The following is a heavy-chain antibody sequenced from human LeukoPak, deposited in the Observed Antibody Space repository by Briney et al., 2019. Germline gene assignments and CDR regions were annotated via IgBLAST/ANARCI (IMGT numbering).Heavy chain of an antibody. CDR2: ISGYNGNT. CDR3: ARDPPPRIAATGVVGFDP. V-gene: IGHV1-18*01. J-gene: IGHJ5*02. CDR1: GYTFANYG. Sequence: GASVKVSCKASGYTFANYGISWVRQAPGQGLEWMGWISGYNGNTNYAQKLQGRVTMTTDTSTSTAYMELSSLRSDHTAVYYCARDPPPRIAATGVVGFDPWGQGTLVTVSS. D-gene: IGHD6-13*01.